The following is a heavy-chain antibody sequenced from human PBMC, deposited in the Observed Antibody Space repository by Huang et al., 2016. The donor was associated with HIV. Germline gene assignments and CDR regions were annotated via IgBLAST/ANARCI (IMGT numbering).Heavy chain of an antibody. Sequence: QVQLEESGPGLVKPSETLSLTCTVSGGSIISKYLHWGWIRQPPGKRLEWSGSIYYSGSTPYNPSPNSLVTISVDTSDTHFFLRLNSTIAADTAVYYCARHQAYGYYFRGFDVWGQGAIVTVSS. CDR1: GGSIISKYLH. J-gene: IGHJ3*01. CDR3: ARHQAYGYYFRGFDV. CDR2: IYYSGST. D-gene: IGHD5-18*01. V-gene: IGHV4-39*01.